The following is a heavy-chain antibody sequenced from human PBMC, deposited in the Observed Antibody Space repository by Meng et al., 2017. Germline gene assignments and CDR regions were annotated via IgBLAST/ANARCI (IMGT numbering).Heavy chain of an antibody. J-gene: IGHJ4*02. CDR2: IRSKAYGGTT. CDR3: ARDRSKDIVVVPAVTNLDY. D-gene: IGHD2-2*01. V-gene: IGHV3-49*03. Sequence: GESLKISCTASGFTFGDYAMSWFRQAPGKGLEWVGFIRSKAYGGTTEDAASVKGRFTISRDDSKSIAYLQTSRLTTEDTAVYYCARDRSKDIVVVPAVTNLDYWGQGTLVTVSS. CDR1: GFTFGDYA.